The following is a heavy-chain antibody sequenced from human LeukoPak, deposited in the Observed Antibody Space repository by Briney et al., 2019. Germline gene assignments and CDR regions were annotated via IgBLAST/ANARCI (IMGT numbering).Heavy chain of an antibody. CDR3: AKGPSTIPHDY. CDR1: GFIFSRYW. J-gene: IGHJ4*02. CDR2: INQDESGR. Sequence: GGYLRLSCATSGFIFSRYWMSWVRQAPGKGLEWVANINQDESGRNYVDSVKGRFTISRDNAKNSLDLQMNSLRAEDTAVYYCAKGPSTIPHDYWGQGTLVTVSS. V-gene: IGHV3-7*01. D-gene: IGHD5/OR15-5a*01.